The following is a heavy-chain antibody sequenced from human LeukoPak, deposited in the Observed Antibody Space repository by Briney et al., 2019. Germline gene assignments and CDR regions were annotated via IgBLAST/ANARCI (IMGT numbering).Heavy chain of an antibody. J-gene: IGHJ3*02. D-gene: IGHD6-6*01. CDR3: ARQRSSSVYDAFDI. CDR1: GYYFTNNW. Sequence: GESLKISCKASGYYFTNNWIGWVRQMPGKSLEWMGIIYPGDSDTRISPCFEGQVTISAEKSISTAYLQWSSVKSSDTAMYYCARQRSSSVYDAFDIWGQGTTVTVSS. V-gene: IGHV5-51*01. CDR2: IYPGDSDT.